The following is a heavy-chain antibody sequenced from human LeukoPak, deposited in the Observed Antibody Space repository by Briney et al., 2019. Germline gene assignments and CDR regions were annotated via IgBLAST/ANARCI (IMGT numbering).Heavy chain of an antibody. V-gene: IGHV4-59*12. CDR1: GGSISDYY. D-gene: IGHD7-27*01. CDR2: FSNSGTT. CDR3: ARGSNWGDY. Sequence: SETLSLTCTVSGGSISDYYWSWIRQPPGKGLEWIGYFSNSGTTDQNPSLKSRVTMSVDTSKNQFSLKLSSVTAADTAVYYCARGSNWGDYWGQGALVTVSS. J-gene: IGHJ4*02.